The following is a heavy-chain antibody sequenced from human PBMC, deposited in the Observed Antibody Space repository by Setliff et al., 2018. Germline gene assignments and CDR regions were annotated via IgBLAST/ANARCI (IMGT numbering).Heavy chain of an antibody. V-gene: IGHV1-18*01. CDR2: VSTYNGDT. D-gene: IGHD6-19*01. CDR1: GNSFSSFS. CDR3: ARRPIALAGYRKGAFDI. J-gene: IGHJ3*02. Sequence: AASVKVSCKASGNSFSSFSITWVRQAPGQGLEWMGWVSTYNGDTKYAQNFRGRVTMTTDMSTSTVYVELRTLRSDGTAVYFCARRPIALAGYRKGAFDIWGQGTMVTVS.